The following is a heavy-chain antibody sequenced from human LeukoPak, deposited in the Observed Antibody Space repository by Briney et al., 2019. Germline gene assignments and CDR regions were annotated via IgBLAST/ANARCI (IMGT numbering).Heavy chain of an antibody. Sequence: SLRLSCAAAGFTFNNYEMNWVSQAQGKGLEWVSYISTRGRTIYYADSVKGRFTISRDNAKNSLYLQMNSLRAEDTAVYYCASDPRFSYFDYWGQGTLVTVSS. J-gene: IGHJ4*02. CDR2: ISTRGRTI. D-gene: IGHD2/OR15-2a*01. CDR3: ASDPRFSYFDY. CDR1: GFTFNNYE. V-gene: IGHV3-48*03.